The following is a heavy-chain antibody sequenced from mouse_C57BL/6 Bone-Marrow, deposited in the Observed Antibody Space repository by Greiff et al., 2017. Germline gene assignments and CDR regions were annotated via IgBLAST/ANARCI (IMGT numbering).Heavy chain of an antibody. CDR1: GFSLTSYG. Sequence: VKLVESGPGLVQPSQSLSITCTVSGFSLTSYGVHWVRQSPGKGLEWLGVIWSGGSTDYNAAFISRLSISKDNSKSQVFFKRNSLQEDDTAIYYGARKGATAQATGAMDYWGQGTSVTVSS. CDR2: IWSGGST. J-gene: IGHJ4*01. V-gene: IGHV2-2*01. CDR3: ARKGATAQATGAMDY. D-gene: IGHD3-2*02.